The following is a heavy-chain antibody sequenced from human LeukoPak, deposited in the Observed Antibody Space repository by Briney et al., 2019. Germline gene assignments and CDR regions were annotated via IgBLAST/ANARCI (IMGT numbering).Heavy chain of an antibody. V-gene: IGHV4-34*01. CDR2: INHSGST. D-gene: IGHD6-13*01. CDR3: ARGRLAAGKRRAGWFDP. CDR1: GGSFSGYY. J-gene: IGHJ5*02. Sequence: SETLSLTCAVYGGSFSGYYWSWIRQPPGKGLEWIGEINHSGSTNYNPSLKSRVPISVDTSTNQFSLKLSSVTAADTAVYYCARGRLAAGKRRAGWFDPWGQGTLVTVSS.